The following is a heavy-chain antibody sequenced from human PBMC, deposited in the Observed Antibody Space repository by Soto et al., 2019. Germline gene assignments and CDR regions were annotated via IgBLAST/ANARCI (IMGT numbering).Heavy chain of an antibody. CDR3: AKDTFDVPPGFDD. CDR1: GFAFRNYG. D-gene: IGHD3-9*01. V-gene: IGHV3-23*01. J-gene: IGHJ4*02. Sequence: EVQLLGSGGGLVHPGGSLRLSCAASGFAFRNYGMSWVRQAPGKGLKWVSTISGSGGSTYYADSVKGRFTISRDNSKNTLYLQMTSLRAEDTAIYYCAKDTFDVPPGFDDWGQGTLVTVSS. CDR2: ISGSGGST.